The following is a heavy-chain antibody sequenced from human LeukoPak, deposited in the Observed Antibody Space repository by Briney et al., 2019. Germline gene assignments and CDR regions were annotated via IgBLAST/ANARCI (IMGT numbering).Heavy chain of an antibody. V-gene: IGHV1-24*01. D-gene: IGHD3-16*01. CDR1: GRTLSQFS. CDR2: TDHTDKT. J-gene: IGHJ5*02. Sequence: ASVKVSCKASGRTLSQFSLQWVRQVPGKGLEWMGGTDHTDKTFYAQNFQGRVTLTEVTSTDTAYMELSSLIFEDKAVYYCAIRRLAVASAPFGHWGQGTLVTVSS. CDR3: AIRRLAVASAPFGH.